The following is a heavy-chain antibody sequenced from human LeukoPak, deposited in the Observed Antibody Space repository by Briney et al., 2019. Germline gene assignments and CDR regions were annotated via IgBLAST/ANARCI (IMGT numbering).Heavy chain of an antibody. CDR3: TRGVFSDV. V-gene: IGHV1-46*01. CDR1: GYTLSKYY. Sequence: ASVKVSCKASGYTLSKYYIHWVRQAPGQGLEWVAMINPSDGATTYAQRFQGRVTMTRDMSTTTVYMDLRSLRSEDTAVYYCTRGVFSDVWGTGTTVTVSS. CDR2: INPSDGAT. J-gene: IGHJ6*04.